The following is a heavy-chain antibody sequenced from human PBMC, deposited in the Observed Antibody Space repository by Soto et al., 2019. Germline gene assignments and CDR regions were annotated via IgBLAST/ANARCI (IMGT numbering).Heavy chain of an antibody. CDR3: AAVQGGGATFHF. D-gene: IGHD1-26*01. CDR1: GFTFTNSA. Sequence: SVKVSCKASGFTFTNSAIQWVRQARGQRLEWTGWIVVGSGRTDYAQKFQERVTITRDMSTSTAYMELSSLRLEDTAVYYCAAVQGGGATFHFWGQGSLVTVSS. J-gene: IGHJ4*02. CDR2: IVVGSGRT. V-gene: IGHV1-58*02.